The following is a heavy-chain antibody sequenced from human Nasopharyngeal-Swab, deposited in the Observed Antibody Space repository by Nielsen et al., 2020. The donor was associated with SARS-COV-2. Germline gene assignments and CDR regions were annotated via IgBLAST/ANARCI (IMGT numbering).Heavy chain of an antibody. Sequence: SETLSLTCAVYGDSFADYHWSWIRQPPGKGLEWIGEMKPSGATNYNPSLKSRVTVSVDTSKNQFFLNLRSVTAAATAVYYCACHPADFDYWGQGTLVTVSS. CDR1: GDSFADYH. CDR2: MKPSGAT. V-gene: IGHV4-34*01. CDR3: ACHPADFDY. J-gene: IGHJ4*02.